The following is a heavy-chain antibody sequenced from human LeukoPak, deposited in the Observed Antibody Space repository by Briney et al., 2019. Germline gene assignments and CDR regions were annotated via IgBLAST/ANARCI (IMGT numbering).Heavy chain of an antibody. J-gene: IGHJ3*02. Sequence: GGSLRLSCAASGFTFSSYAMSWVRQAPGKGLEWVSAISGSGGSTYYADSVKGRFTISRDNSKNTLYLQMNSLRAEDTAVYYCAKVHVSVEWLPPSDAFDIWGQGTMVTVSS. V-gene: IGHV3-23*01. D-gene: IGHD3-3*01. CDR1: GFTFSSYA. CDR2: ISGSGGST. CDR3: AKVHVSVEWLPPSDAFDI.